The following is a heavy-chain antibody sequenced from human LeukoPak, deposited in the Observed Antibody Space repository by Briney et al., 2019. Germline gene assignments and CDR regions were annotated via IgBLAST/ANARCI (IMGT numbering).Heavy chain of an antibody. CDR3: ARDGTGRGYSYPSMGMDV. CDR2: IIPILGIA. D-gene: IGHD5-18*01. Sequence: SVKVSCKASGGTFSSYAISWVRQAPGQGLEWMGRIIPILGIANYAQKFQGRVTITADKSTSTAYMELSSLRSEDTAVYYCARDGTGRGYSYPSMGMDVWGKGTTVTVSS. CDR1: GGTFSSYA. V-gene: IGHV1-69*04. J-gene: IGHJ6*04.